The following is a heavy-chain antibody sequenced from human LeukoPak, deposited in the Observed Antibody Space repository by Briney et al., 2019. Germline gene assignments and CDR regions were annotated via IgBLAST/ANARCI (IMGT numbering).Heavy chain of an antibody. CDR3: AKGRTGGSYETDY. V-gene: IGHV3-48*03. CDR2: ISSSGSTI. Sequence: PGGSLRLSCAASGFTFSSYEMNWVRQAPGKGLEWVSYISSSGSTIYYADSVKGRFTISRDNSKNTLYLQMNSLRAEDTAVYYCAKGRTGGSYETDYWGQGTLVTVSS. D-gene: IGHD3-16*01. CDR1: GFTFSSYE. J-gene: IGHJ4*02.